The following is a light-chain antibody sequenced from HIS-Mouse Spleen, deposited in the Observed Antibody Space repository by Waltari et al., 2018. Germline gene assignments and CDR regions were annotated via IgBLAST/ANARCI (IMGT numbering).Light chain of an antibody. J-gene: IGLJ3*02. CDR2: EGS. V-gene: IGLV2-23*03. CDR1: SSDVGSYNL. Sequence: QSALTQPASVSGSPGQSTTISCTGTSSDVGSYNLVPWYQQHPGKAPQLMIYEGSKRPSGVSNRFSGSKSGNTASLTISGLQAEDEADYYCCSYAGSSTFGVFGGGTKLTVL. CDR3: CSYAGSSTFGV.